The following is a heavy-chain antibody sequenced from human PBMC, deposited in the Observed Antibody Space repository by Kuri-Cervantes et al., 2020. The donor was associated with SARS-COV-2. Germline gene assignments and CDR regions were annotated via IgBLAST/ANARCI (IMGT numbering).Heavy chain of an antibody. CDR2: INHSGST. D-gene: IGHD1-14*01. J-gene: IGHJ5*02. CDR1: GGSFSGYY. CDR3: ARHRWFDP. V-gene: IGHV4-34*01. Sequence: SQTLSLTCAVYGGSFSGYYWSWIRQRPGKGLEWIGEINHSGSTNYNPSLKSRVTISVDTSKNQFSLKLSSVTAADTAVYYCARHRWFDPWGQGTLVTVSS.